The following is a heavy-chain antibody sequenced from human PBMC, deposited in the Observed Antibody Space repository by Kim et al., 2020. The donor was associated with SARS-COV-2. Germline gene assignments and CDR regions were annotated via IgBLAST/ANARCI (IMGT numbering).Heavy chain of an antibody. CDR3: ARGFLATAPNYYYYGLDV. D-gene: IGHD2-15*01. CDR2: ISIYNNNI. V-gene: IGHV1-18*01. J-gene: IGHJ6*02. CDR1: DYTFRNYG. Sequence: ASVKVSCKASDYTFRNYGITWVRQAPGQGLEWMGWISIYNNNIKYVEKLQDRVTMTMETSTSTAYMELRSLTSDDTAVYFCARGFLATAPNYYYYGLDVWGQGTTVTVSS.